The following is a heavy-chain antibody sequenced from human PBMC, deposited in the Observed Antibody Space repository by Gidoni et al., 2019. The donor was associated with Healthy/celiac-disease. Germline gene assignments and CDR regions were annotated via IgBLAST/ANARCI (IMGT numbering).Heavy chain of an antibody. CDR1: GFPLGSYG. Sequence: QVQLVASGGGVVQPGRSLSLSCAASGFPLGSYGMHWVRQAPGKGLEWVAVISYDGSNKYYADSVKGRFTISRDNSKNTLYLQMNSLRAEDTAVYYCATEITMIVEDYWGQGTLVTVSS. CDR2: ISYDGSNK. CDR3: ATEITMIVEDY. D-gene: IGHD3-22*01. J-gene: IGHJ4*02. V-gene: IGHV3-30*03.